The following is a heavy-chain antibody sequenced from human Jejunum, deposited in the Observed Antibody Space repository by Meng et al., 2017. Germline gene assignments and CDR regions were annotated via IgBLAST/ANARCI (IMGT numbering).Heavy chain of an antibody. CDR1: GASIDTEKYY. Sequence: SETLSLTCSVSGASIDTEKYYWGWVRQPPGKGLEWIGTFHYTGNTDYNPSLKSRVTISLDVSKNQLSLKLSSVSAADTAVYYCARDHGINYWFYYWGQGTLVTVSS. CDR2: FHYTGNT. D-gene: IGHD3-10*01. J-gene: IGHJ4*02. CDR3: ARDHGINYWFYY. V-gene: IGHV4-39*07.